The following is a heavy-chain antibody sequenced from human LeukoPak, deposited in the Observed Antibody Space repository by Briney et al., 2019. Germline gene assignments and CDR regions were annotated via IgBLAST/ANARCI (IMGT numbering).Heavy chain of an antibody. V-gene: IGHV1-69*13. J-gene: IGHJ6*02. D-gene: IGHD3-9*01. Sequence: SVKVSCKASGGTFSSYAISWVRQAPGQGLEWMGGVIPIFGTANYAQKFQGRVTITADESTSTAYMELSSLRSEDTAVYYCARGRYFDWLSSSYYYYGMDVWGQGTTVTVSS. CDR1: GGTFSSYA. CDR2: VIPIFGTA. CDR3: ARGRYFDWLSSSYYYYGMDV.